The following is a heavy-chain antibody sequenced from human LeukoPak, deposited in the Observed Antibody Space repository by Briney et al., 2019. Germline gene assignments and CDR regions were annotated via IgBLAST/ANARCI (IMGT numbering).Heavy chain of an antibody. CDR3: ARIAAAGRNDAFDI. V-gene: IGHV4-4*07. Sequence: SETLSLTCTVSGGSISSYYWSWIRQPAGKGLEWIGRIYTSGSTNYNPSLKSRVTMSVDTSKNQFSLKLSSVTAADTAVYYCARIAAAGRNDAFDIWGQGTMVTVSS. CDR1: GGSISSYY. D-gene: IGHD6-13*01. CDR2: IYTSGST. J-gene: IGHJ3*02.